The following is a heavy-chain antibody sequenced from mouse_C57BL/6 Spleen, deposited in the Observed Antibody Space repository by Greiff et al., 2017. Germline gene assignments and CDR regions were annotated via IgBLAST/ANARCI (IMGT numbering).Heavy chain of an antibody. V-gene: IGHV1-54*01. CDR3: AREGYGSSYGFDY. J-gene: IGHJ2*01. CDR1: GYAFTNYL. Sequence: QVQLQQSGAELVRPGTSVKVSCKASGYAFTNYLIEWVKQRPGQGLEWIGVINPGSGGTNYNEKFKGKATLTADKSSSTAYMQLSSLTSEDSAVYFCAREGYGSSYGFDYWGQGTTLTVSS. D-gene: IGHD1-1*01. CDR2: INPGSGGT.